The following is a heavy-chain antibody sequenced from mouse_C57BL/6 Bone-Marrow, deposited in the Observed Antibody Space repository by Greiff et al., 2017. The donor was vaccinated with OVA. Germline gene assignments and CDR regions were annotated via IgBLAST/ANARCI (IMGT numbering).Heavy chain of an antibody. D-gene: IGHD2-4*01. CDR3: ARGDYDYEAY. Sequence: EVQLQQSGPVLVKPGASVKMSCKASGYTFTDYYMNWVKQSHGKSLEWIGVINPYNGGTSYNQKFKGKATLTVDKSSSTAYMELNSLTSEDSAVYYCARGDYDYEAYWGQGTLVTVSA. V-gene: IGHV1-19*01. CDR1: GYTFTDYY. J-gene: IGHJ3*01. CDR2: INPYNGGT.